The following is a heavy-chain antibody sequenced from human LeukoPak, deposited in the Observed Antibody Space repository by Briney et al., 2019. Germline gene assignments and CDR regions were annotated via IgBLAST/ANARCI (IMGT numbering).Heavy chain of an antibody. D-gene: IGHD4-17*01. Sequence: PSETLSLTCTVSGGSISGSSYYWGWIRQPPGKGLEWIGSIYYSGSTYYNPSLKSRVTISVDTSKNQFSLKLSSVTAADTAVYYCARLTTTVSYFDYWGQGTLVTVSS. CDR3: ARLTTTVSYFDY. CDR2: IYYSGST. J-gene: IGHJ4*02. V-gene: IGHV4-39*07. CDR1: GGSISGSSYY.